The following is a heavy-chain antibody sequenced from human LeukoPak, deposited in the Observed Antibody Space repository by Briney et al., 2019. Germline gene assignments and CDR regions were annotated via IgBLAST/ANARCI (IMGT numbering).Heavy chain of an antibody. CDR2: TNGATGNT. Sequence: ASVKVSCKASGYTFTSYALHWVRQAPGQSLEWMGWTNGATGNTRFSQDFQGRLTITIDTSASTGYVELSSLRSEDTAVYYCARSPGGNARTWLDYWGQGTLVTVSS. D-gene: IGHD4-23*01. CDR1: GYTFTSYA. CDR3: ARSPGGNARTWLDY. J-gene: IGHJ4*02. V-gene: IGHV1-3*02.